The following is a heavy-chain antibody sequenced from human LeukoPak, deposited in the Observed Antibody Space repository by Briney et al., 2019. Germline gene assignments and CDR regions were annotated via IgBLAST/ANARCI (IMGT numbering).Heavy chain of an antibody. CDR1: GGSISSYY. D-gene: IGHD6-19*01. J-gene: IGHJ4*02. V-gene: IGHV4-59*08. CDR2: ISYRGST. Sequence: SETLSLTCTVSGGSISSYYWSWIRQPPGKGLEWIGYISYRGSTNCNPSLKSRVTMSVDTSKNQFSLKLTSVTAADTAVYYCARQDSGPQGFAYWGQGTLITVSS. CDR3: ARQDSGPQGFAY.